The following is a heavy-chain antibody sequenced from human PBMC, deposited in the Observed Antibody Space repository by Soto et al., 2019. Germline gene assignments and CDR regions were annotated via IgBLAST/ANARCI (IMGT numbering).Heavy chain of an antibody. CDR1: GFTFSDYY. CDR3: ARGHSIFYGMDV. CDR2: ISSSGTTI. Sequence: QVQLVESGGGLVKPGGSLRLSCAASGFTFSDYYMNWIRQAPGKGLEWVSYISSSGTTIYYADSVKGRFSISRDNAKNSLFLQMNSLRAEDTALYYCARGHSIFYGMDVWGQGTTVTVSS. V-gene: IGHV3-11*01. D-gene: IGHD2-21*01. J-gene: IGHJ6*02.